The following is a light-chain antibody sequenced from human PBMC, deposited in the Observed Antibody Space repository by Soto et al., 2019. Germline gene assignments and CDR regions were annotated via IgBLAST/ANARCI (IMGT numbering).Light chain of an antibody. V-gene: IGKV1-5*01. CDR1: QSISSW. J-gene: IGKJ1*01. CDR2: DAS. CDR3: QQYNSYSRP. Sequence: DIRMTQSPATLSASVGDRVTITCRASQSISSWLAWYQQKPGKAPKLLIYDASSLESGVPSRFSGSGSGTEFTLTISSLQPDDFATYYCQQYNSYSRPFGQGTKVDI.